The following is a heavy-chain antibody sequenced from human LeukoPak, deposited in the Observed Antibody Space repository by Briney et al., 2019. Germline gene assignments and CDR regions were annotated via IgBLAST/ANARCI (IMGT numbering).Heavy chain of an antibody. CDR2: ISYDGREK. V-gene: IGHV3-30*04. D-gene: IGHD6-19*01. Sequence: GGPLRLSCAPCGITFRIYAMHGVREAPGRGLEGVAVISYDGREKYYADSVKGRFTISRDNSKNTLYLQMNSLRAEDTAVYSCARPYSSGWYGDFEYWGQGTLVTVSS. J-gene: IGHJ4*02. CDR3: ARPYSSGWYGDFEY. CDR1: GITFRIYA.